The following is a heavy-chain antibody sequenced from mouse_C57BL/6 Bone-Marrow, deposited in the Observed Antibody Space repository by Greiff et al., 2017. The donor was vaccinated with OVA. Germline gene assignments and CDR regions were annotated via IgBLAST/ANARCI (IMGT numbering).Heavy chain of an antibody. CDR1: GFNIKDDY. CDR3: TCINTVDY. J-gene: IGHJ2*01. V-gene: IGHV14-4*01. D-gene: IGHD1-1*01. Sequence: EVQLQQSGAELVRPGASVKLSCTASGFNIKDDYMHWVKQRPEQGLEWIGWIDPENGDTEYASKFQGKATITADTSSNTAYLQLSSLTSEDTAVYYCTCINTVDYWGQGTTLTVSS. CDR2: IDPENGDT.